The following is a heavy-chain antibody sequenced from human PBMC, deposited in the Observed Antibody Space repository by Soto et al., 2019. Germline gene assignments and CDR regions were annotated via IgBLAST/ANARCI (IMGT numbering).Heavy chain of an antibody. D-gene: IGHD2-15*01. J-gene: IGHJ6*02. CDR1: GFTFSSYG. V-gene: IGHV3-33*01. CDR3: ARDRLVQTPVSYYYGMDV. Sequence: QVQLVESGGGVVQPGRSLRLSCAASGFTFSSYGMHWVRQAPGKGLEWVAVIWYDGSNKYYADSVKGRFTISRDNSKNTLYLQLNSLRAEDTAVYYCARDRLVQTPVSYYYGMDVWGQGTTVTVSS. CDR2: IWYDGSNK.